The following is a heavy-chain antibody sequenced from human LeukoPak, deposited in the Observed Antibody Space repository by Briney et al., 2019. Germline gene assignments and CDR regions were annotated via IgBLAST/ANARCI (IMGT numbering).Heavy chain of an antibody. CDR3: ARALVIVATRGYFDY. J-gene: IGHJ4*02. V-gene: IGHV1-2*06. CDR1: GYTFTGYY. Sequence: ASVKVSCKASGYTFTGYYMHWVRQAPGQGLEWMGRINPNSGGTTYAQKFQGRVTTTRDTSISTAYIELSRLRSDDTAVYYCARALVIVATRGYFDYWGQGTLVTVSS. CDR2: INPNSGGT. D-gene: IGHD5-12*01.